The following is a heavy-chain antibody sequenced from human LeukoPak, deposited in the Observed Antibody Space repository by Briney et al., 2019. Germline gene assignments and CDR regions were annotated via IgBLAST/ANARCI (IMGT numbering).Heavy chain of an antibody. CDR3: ARESWKSKRYYYYYMDV. CDR1: GGSISSSSYY. D-gene: IGHD1-1*01. J-gene: IGHJ6*03. CDR2: IYYSGST. V-gene: IGHV4-39*07. Sequence: SETLSLTCTVSGGSISSSSYYWGWIRQPPGKGLEWIGSIYYSGSTYYNPSLKSRVTISVDTSKNQFSLKLSSVTAADTAVYYCARESWKSKRYYYYYMDVWGKGTTVTVSS.